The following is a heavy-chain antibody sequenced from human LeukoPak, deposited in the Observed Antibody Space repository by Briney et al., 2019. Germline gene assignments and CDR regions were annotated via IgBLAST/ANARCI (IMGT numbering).Heavy chain of an antibody. J-gene: IGHJ4*02. Sequence: PSETLSLTCTVSGYSISSGYYWGWIRQPPGKGLEWIGSIYHSGSTYYNPSLKSRVTMSVDTSKNQFSLKLSSVTAADTAVYYCASPDPYYYDSSGYYPFDYWGQGNLVTVSS. CDR3: ASPDPYYYDSSGYYPFDY. CDR1: GYSISSGYY. D-gene: IGHD3-22*01. V-gene: IGHV4-38-2*02. CDR2: IYHSGST.